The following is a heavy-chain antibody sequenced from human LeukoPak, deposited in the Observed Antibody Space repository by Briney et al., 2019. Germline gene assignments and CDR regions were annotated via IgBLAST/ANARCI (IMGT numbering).Heavy chain of an antibody. CDR2: IYPGDSDT. V-gene: IGHV5-51*01. CDR1: GYSFTSYW. D-gene: IGHD4-17*01. Sequence: GESLKTSCKGSGYSFTSYWIGWVRQMPGKGLEWMGIIYPGDSDTRYSPSFQGQVTISADKSISTAYLQWSSLKASDTAMYYCARTEGPVTSSGAFDYWGQGTLVTVSS. CDR3: ARTEGPVTSSGAFDY. J-gene: IGHJ4*02.